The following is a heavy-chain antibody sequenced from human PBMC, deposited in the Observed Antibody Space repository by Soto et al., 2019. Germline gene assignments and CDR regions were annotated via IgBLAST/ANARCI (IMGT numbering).Heavy chain of an antibody. D-gene: IGHD2-15*01. CDR1: GGSISSGGYY. V-gene: IGHV4-31*03. J-gene: IGHJ6*02. CDR3: ARAAYCSGGSCYLRSHYYGMDV. Sequence: QVQLQESGPGLVKPSQTLSLTCTVSGGSISSGGYYWSWIRQHPGKGLEWIGYIYYSGGTYYNPSLKSRVTLSVDTSKNQFARKLSSVTAADTAVYYCARAAYCSGGSCYLRSHYYGMDVWGQGTTVTVSS. CDR2: IYYSGGT.